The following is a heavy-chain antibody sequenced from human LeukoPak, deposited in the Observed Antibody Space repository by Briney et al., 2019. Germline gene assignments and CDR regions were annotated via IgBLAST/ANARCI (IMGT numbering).Heavy chain of an antibody. Sequence: GRSLRLSCAASGFTFSSYSMHWVRQAPGRGLEWVAVISYDGNAKNHADSVKGRFTISRDNSKNTLFLQMNSLRADDTAVYYCARERQNHSGNYFDCWGQGTLVTVSS. CDR3: ARERQNHSGNYFDC. CDR1: GFTFSSYS. CDR2: ISYDGNAK. J-gene: IGHJ4*02. D-gene: IGHD1-26*01. V-gene: IGHV3-30-3*01.